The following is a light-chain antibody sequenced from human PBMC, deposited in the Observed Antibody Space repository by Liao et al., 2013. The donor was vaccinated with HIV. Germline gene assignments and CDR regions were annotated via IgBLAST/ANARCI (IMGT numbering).Light chain of an antibody. Sequence: SDELTQPSSVSVSPGQTASITCSGDELGYKYASWYQQRPGQSPVLVIYQDTKRPSRHPSSDSLAPTLGTTATLTISGTPTAMDEADYYCQAWDSSTVVFGGGTKLTVL. CDR1: ELGYKY. CDR3: QAWDSSTVV. CDR2: QDT. J-gene: IGLJ2*01. V-gene: IGLV3-1*01.